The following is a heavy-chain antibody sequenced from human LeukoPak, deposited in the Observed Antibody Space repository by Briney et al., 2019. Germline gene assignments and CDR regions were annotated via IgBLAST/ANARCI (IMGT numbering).Heavy chain of an antibody. CDR1: GFTFINYG. CDR2: ISYDGSNI. D-gene: IGHD5-24*01. J-gene: IGHJ6*03. CDR3: TRSARDGYNFRLYYYYYMDV. Sequence: GGSLRLSCEASGFTFINYGFHWVRQAPGKGLEWVAVISYDGSNIYYADSVKGRFTISRDNSKSTLFLQMNSLKTEDTAVYYCTRSARDGYNFRLYYYYYMDVWGKGTTVTVSS. V-gene: IGHV3-30*03.